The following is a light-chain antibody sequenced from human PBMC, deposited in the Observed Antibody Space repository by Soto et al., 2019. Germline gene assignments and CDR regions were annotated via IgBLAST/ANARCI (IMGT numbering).Light chain of an antibody. Sequence: DIQLTQSPSFLSASVGDRVTVSCRASQDISTSLAWFQQKAGKVPQLLVYPASTLQDGVPSRFSGSGSGTEFTLTISSLQPDDFATYYCQQYNSYWTFGQGTKVDIK. CDR2: PAS. V-gene: IGKV1-9*01. CDR3: QQYNSYWT. CDR1: QDISTS. J-gene: IGKJ1*01.